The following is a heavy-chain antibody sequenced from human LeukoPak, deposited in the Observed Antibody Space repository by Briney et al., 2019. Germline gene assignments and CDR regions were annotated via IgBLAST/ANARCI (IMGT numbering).Heavy chain of an antibody. CDR3: ARDLVYDSSGYYIYYYGMDV. D-gene: IGHD3-22*01. V-gene: IGHV3-11*01. J-gene: IGHJ6*02. Sequence: PGGSLRLSCAASGFTFSDYYMSWIRQAPGKGLEWVSYISSSGSTIYYADSVKGRFTISRDNAKNSLYLQVNSLRAEDTAVYYCARDLVYDSSGYYIYYYGMDVWGQGTTVTVSS. CDR1: GFTFSDYY. CDR2: ISSSGSTI.